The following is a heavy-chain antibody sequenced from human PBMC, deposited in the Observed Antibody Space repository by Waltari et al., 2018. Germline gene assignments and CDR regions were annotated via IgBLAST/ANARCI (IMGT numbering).Heavy chain of an antibody. V-gene: IGHV1-69-2*01. D-gene: IGHD3-10*01. J-gene: IGHJ4*02. CDR2: VDPEDGET. CDR3: ATAYGSGSFSLYYFDY. CDR1: ASTFTHYY. Sequence: EVQLVQSGAEVKKPVATVTISCKASASTFTHYYLPCVQPAPGKGLEWMGRVDPEDGETIYAEKFQGRVTITADTSTDTAYMELSSLRSEDTAVYYCATAYGSGSFSLYYFDYWGQGTLVTVSS.